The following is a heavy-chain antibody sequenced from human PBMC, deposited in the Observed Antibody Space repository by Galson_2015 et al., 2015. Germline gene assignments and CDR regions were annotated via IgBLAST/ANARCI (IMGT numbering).Heavy chain of an antibody. CDR3: ARKGTGRSGYNYYYYMDV. CDR1: GYTFTSYY. Sequence: SVKVSCKASGYTFTSYYMHWVRQAPGQGLEWMGIINPSGGSTSYAQKFQGRVTMTRDTSTSTVYMELSSLRSEDTAVYYCARKGTGRSGYNYYYYMDVWGKGTTVTVSS. V-gene: IGHV1-46*01. D-gene: IGHD3-10*01. J-gene: IGHJ6*03. CDR2: INPSGGST.